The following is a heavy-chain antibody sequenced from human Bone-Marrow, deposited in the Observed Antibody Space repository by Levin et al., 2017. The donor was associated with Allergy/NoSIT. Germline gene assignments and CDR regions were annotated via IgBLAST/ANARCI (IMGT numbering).Heavy chain of an antibody. CDR2: IDPSDSYT. J-gene: IGHJ4*02. V-gene: IGHV5-10-1*01. CDR1: GYSFTSYW. CDR3: ARLLPHTAMVRGFDY. Sequence: KVSCKGSGYSFTSYWISWVRQMPGKGLEWMGRIDPSDSYTNYSPSFQGHVTISADKSISTAYLQWSSLKASDTAMYYCARLLPHTAMVRGFDYWGQGTLVTVSS. D-gene: IGHD5-18*01.